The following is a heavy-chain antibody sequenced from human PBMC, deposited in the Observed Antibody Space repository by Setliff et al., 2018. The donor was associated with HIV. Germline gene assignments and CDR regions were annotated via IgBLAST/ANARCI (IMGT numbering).Heavy chain of an antibody. CDR1: GFTFGDYA. CDR2: IRFDGSNK. CDR3: ATGGGSYTPADY. V-gene: IGHV3-30*02. J-gene: IGHJ4*02. D-gene: IGHD1-26*01. Sequence: QSGGSLRLSCTASGFTFGDYAMSWVRQAPGKGLEWVAFIRFDGSNKYYADSVKGRFTISRDNAKNTLYLQMNSLRAEDTALYYCATGGGSYTPADYWGQGTLVTVSS.